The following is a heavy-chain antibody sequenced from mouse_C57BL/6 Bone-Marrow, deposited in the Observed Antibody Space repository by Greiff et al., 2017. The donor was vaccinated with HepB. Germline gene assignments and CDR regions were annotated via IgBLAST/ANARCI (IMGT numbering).Heavy chain of an antibody. CDR2: IHPNSGST. CDR3: ARSLYGYDGVYFDY. Sequence: QVQLKQPGAELVKPGASVKLSCKASGYTFTSYWMHWVKQRPGQGLEWIGMIHPNSGSTNYNEKFKSKATLTVDKSSSTAYMQLSSLTSEDSAVYYCARSLYGYDGVYFDYWGQGTTLTVSS. J-gene: IGHJ2*01. V-gene: IGHV1-64*01. D-gene: IGHD2-2*01. CDR1: GYTFTSYW.